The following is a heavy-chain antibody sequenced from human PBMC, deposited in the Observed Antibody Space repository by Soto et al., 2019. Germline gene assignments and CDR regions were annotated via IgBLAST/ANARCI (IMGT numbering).Heavy chain of an antibody. CDR3: ARGRFIVVVPAAQTYGMDV. Sequence: XGSLRLSCEASGFTVSSYSMNWVRQAPGKGLEWVSYISSSSSTIYYADSVKGRFTISRGNAKNSLYLQMNSLRDEDTAVYYCARGRFIVVVPAAQTYGMDVWGQRTTVTVSS. CDR2: ISSSSSTI. V-gene: IGHV3-48*02. J-gene: IGHJ6*02. D-gene: IGHD2-2*01. CDR1: GFTVSSYS.